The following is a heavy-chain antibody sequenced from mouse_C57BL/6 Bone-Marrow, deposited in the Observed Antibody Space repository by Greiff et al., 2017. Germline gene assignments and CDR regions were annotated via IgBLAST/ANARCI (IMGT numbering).Heavy chain of an antibody. CDR3: ARGGPYYGSSFDY. CDR2: IYPGDGDP. J-gene: IGHJ2*01. Sequence: QVQLKESGPELVKPGASVKISCKASGYAFSSSWLNWVKQRPGKGLEWVGRIYPGDGDPNYNGKFKGKATLTADKSSSTAYMQLSSLTSEDSSFYFWARGGPYYGSSFDYWGQGTTLTVSS. CDR1: GYAFSSSW. D-gene: IGHD1-1*01. V-gene: IGHV1-82*01.